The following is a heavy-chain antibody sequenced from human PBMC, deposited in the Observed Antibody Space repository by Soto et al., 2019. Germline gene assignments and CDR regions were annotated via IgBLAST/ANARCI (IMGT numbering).Heavy chain of an antibody. CDR3: ATLYYYGSGSYYGAGRWFDP. D-gene: IGHD3-10*01. CDR1: GYNLTELS. Sequence: ASVKVSCKVSGYNLTELSMHWVRQAPGKGLEWMGGFDPEDGETIYAQKFQGRVTMTEDTSTDTAYMELSSLRSEDTAVYYCATLYYYGSGSYYGAGRWFDPWGQGTLVTVSS. J-gene: IGHJ5*02. V-gene: IGHV1-24*01. CDR2: FDPEDGET.